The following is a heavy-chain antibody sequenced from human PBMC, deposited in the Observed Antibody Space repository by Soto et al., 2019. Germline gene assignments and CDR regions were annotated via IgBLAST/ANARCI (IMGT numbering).Heavy chain of an antibody. CDR3: ARGPLPNDYGGSPGYY. CDR1: GGSFSGPY. V-gene: IGHV4-34*01. CDR2: INHSGST. Sequence: SSEILCLTCAVSGGSFSGPYWRWIRQPPGKGLEWIGEINHSGSTNYNPSLKSRVTISVDTSKNQFSLKLSSVTAADTAVYYCARGPLPNDYGGSPGYYWGQGTLVTVSS. J-gene: IGHJ4*02. D-gene: IGHD4-17*01.